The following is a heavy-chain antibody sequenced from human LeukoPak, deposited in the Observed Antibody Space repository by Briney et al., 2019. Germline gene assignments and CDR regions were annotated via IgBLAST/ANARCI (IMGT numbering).Heavy chain of an antibody. CDR3: ASEGNSYGPGSYFDY. D-gene: IGHD5-18*01. V-gene: IGHV4-30-4*01. Sequence: SQTLSLTCTVSGGSISSGDYYWSWIRQPPGKGLEWIGYVYYSGSTYYNPSLKSRVTISVDTSKNQFSLKLSSVTAADTAVYYCASEGNSYGPGSYFDYCGQGTLVTVSS. J-gene: IGHJ4*02. CDR2: VYYSGST. CDR1: GGSISSGDYY.